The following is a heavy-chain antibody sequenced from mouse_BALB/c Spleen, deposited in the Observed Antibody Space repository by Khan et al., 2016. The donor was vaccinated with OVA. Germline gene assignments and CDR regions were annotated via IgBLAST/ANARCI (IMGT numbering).Heavy chain of an antibody. CDR2: IFPNTGDT. V-gene: IGHV1S29*02. CDR3: ARAGYGSFGF. CDR1: GYTFTDHN. J-gene: IGHJ3*01. D-gene: IGHD1-2*01. Sequence: VQLQQPGPELVKPGASVKISCKASGYTFTDHNMDWVRQTQGESLEWIGYIFPNTGDTGYNQKFKTKATLTVDSSSSTAYMELRSLTSDDSAVYFCARAGYGSFGFWGQGTLVTVSA.